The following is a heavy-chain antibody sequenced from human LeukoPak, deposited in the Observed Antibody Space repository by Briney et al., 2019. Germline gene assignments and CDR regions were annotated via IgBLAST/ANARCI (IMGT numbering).Heavy chain of an antibody. CDR1: GFTVSSNY. D-gene: IGHD1-20*01. J-gene: IGHJ4*02. CDR2: IYSGGST. V-gene: IGHV3-53*01. Sequence: GGSLRLSCAASGFTVSSNYMTWVRQAPGKGLEWVSIIYSGGSTYYADSVKGRFTISRDSSKNMVNLQMNSLRAEDTAVYYCARDFNWNDGDYWGQGTLVTVSS. CDR3: ARDFNWNDGDY.